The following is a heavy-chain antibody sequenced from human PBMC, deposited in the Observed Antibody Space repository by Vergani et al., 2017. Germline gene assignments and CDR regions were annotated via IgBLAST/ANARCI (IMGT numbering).Heavy chain of an antibody. CDR2: ISYDGSNK. Sequence: QVQLVESGGGVVQPGRSLRLSCAASGFTFSSYGMHWVRQAPGKGLEGVAVISYDGSNKYYADSVKGRFTISRDNSKNTLYLQMNSLRAEDTAVYYCAKDYYEILTGYQDYWGQGTLVTVSS. CDR1: GFTFSSYG. J-gene: IGHJ4*02. V-gene: IGHV3-30*18. D-gene: IGHD3-9*01. CDR3: AKDYYEILTGYQDY.